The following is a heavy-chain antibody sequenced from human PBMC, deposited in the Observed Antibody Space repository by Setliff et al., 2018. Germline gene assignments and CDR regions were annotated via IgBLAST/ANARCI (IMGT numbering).Heavy chain of an antibody. D-gene: IGHD5-12*01. V-gene: IGHV3-21*01. CDR1: GVVFRNYH. CDR3: AGSRAWIPIFDS. Sequence: GGSLRLSCVVSGVVFRNYHLNWVRQTPEKGLEWVSSFSGSNEYIKYADSVKGRFTISRDSAENAVYLQMNNLSAEDTAVYYCAGSRAWIPIFDSWGQGILVTVS. CDR2: FSGSNEYI. J-gene: IGHJ4*02.